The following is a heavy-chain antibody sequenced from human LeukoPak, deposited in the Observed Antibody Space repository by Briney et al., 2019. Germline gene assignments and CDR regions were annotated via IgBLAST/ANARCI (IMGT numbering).Heavy chain of an antibody. CDR1: GGSISSGDYY. CDR3: ARLLMGMGLDY. Sequence: PSETLSLTCTVSGGSISSGDYYWRWIRQPPGTGLEWIGYIYYSGSTYYNPSLKSRVTISVDTSKNQFSLKLSSVTAADTAVYYCARLLMGMGLDYWGQGALVTVSS. CDR2: IYYSGST. J-gene: IGHJ4*02. D-gene: IGHD2-8*01. V-gene: IGHV4-30-4*01.